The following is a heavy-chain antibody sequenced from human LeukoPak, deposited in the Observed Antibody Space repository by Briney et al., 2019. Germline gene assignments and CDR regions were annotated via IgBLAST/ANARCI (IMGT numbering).Heavy chain of an antibody. V-gene: IGHV4-4*07. CDR3: AREGVYYDSSGYYYGFDY. J-gene: IGHJ4*02. D-gene: IGHD3-22*01. CDR2: IYTSGST. CDR1: GGSISSYY. Sequence: SETLSLTCTVSGGSISSYYWSWIRQPAGKGLEWIGRIYTSGSTNYNPSLKSRVTISVDTSKNQFSLKLSSVTAADTAVYYCAREGVYYDSSGYYYGFDYWGQGTLVTVSS.